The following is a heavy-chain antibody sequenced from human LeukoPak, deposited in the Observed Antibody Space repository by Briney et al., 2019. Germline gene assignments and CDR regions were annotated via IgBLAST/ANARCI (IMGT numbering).Heavy chain of an antibody. CDR3: ARTYSSSWYTPYYFDY. D-gene: IGHD6-13*01. V-gene: IGHV1-2*02. CDR2: INPNSGGT. CDR1: GYTFTDYY. J-gene: IGHJ4*02. Sequence: ASVKVSCKASGYTFTDYYMHWVRQAPGQGLEWMGWINPNSGGTNYAQKFQGRVTMTRDTSISTAYMELSRLRSDDTAVYYCARTYSSSWYTPYYFDYWGQGTLVTVSS.